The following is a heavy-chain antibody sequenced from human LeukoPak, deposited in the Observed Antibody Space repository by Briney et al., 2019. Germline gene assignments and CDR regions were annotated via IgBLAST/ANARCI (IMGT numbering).Heavy chain of an antibody. CDR2: INHSGST. J-gene: IGHJ4*02. CDR3: ARTGIAARPVDY. D-gene: IGHD6-6*01. CDR1: GGSLSGYY. Sequence: PSETLSLTCAVYGGSLSGYYWSWIRQPPGKGLEWIGEINHSGSTNYNPSLKSRVTISVDTSKNQFSLKLSSVTAADTAVYYCARTGIAARPVDYWGQGTLVTVSS. V-gene: IGHV4-34*01.